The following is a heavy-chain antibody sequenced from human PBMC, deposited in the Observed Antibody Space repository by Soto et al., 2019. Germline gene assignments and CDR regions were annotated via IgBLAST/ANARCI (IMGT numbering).Heavy chain of an antibody. Sequence: ASVKVSCKASGYTFTSHDINWVRQATGQGLEWMGWMNPNSGNTGYAQKFQGRVTMTRNTSISTAYMELSSLRSEDTAVYYCARGNDYGDYVPFDYWGQGTLVTVSS. CDR1: GYTFTSHD. V-gene: IGHV1-8*01. CDR2: MNPNSGNT. D-gene: IGHD4-17*01. J-gene: IGHJ4*02. CDR3: ARGNDYGDYVPFDY.